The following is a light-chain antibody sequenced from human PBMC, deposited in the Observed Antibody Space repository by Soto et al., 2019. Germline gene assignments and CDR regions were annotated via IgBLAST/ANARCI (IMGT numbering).Light chain of an antibody. J-gene: IGKJ5*01. CDR3: LQYNSWPPIT. Sequence: EIVMTQSPVTLSVSPGERATLSCRASQSVSSNLAWYQQKPGQAPRLLIYGASTRATGIPARFSGSGSGTEFTLTISSLQSEDFAVYYCLQYNSWPPITFGQGTRLEIK. V-gene: IGKV3-15*01. CDR2: GAS. CDR1: QSVSSN.